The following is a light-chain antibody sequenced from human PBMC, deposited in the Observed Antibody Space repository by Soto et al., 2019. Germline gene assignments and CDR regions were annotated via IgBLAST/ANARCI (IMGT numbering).Light chain of an antibody. V-gene: IGKV1-5*01. CDR1: QSISSW. CDR3: QRYNSYWT. J-gene: IGKJ1*01. Sequence: DIQMTQSPSTLSASVGDRVTITCRASQSISSWLAWYQQKPGKAPKLLIYDASSLESGVPSRFSGSGSGTEVTLTISSLQPEDFATQYGQRYNSYWTVGQGTKVEIK. CDR2: DAS.